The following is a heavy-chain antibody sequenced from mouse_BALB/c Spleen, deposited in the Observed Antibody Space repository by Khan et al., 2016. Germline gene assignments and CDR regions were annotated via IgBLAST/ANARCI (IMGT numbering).Heavy chain of an antibody. CDR1: GFSRSPSVLG. Sequence: QVTLKGSGPGKCQPSRTLVRPGSFSGFSRSPSVLGVGGFRKPSGEGQDCWQDFWWNDNRSYNPSPKSRLTISKDTSSNQVFLKITSVDTADTATYYCARRARDYGSLDYWGQGTTLTVSS. V-gene: IGHV8-5*01. J-gene: IGHJ2*01. CDR3: ARRARDYGSLDY. CDR2: FWWNDNR. D-gene: IGHD1-1*01.